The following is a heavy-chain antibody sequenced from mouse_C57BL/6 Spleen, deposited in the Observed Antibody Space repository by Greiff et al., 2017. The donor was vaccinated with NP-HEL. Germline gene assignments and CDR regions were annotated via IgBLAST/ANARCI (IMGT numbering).Heavy chain of an antibody. D-gene: IGHD1-1*01. CDR2: INPNYGTT. CDR3: AKGSFTTVVAKGDYFDY. CDR1: GYSFTDYN. J-gene: IGHJ2*01. Sequence: VQLQQSGPELVKPGASVKISCKASGYSFTDYNMNWVKQSNGKSLEWSGVINPNYGTTSYNQKFKGKATLTVDQSSSTAYMQLNSLTSEDSAVYYCAKGSFTTVVAKGDYFDYWGQGTTLTVSS. V-gene: IGHV1-39*01.